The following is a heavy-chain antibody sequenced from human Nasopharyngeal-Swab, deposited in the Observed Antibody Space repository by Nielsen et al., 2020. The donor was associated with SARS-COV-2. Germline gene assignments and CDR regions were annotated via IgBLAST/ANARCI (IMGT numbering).Heavy chain of an antibody. J-gene: IGHJ6*02. D-gene: IGHD1-26*01. CDR3: ARTGYSGSYPYYYYYYGMDV. Sequence: ASVKVSCKASGYTFTSYDINWGRQATGQGLEWRGWMNPNSGNTGYAQKFQGRGTRTRNTSISTAYMELSSLRSEDTAVYYCARTGYSGSYPYYYYYYGMDVWGQGTTVTVSS. CDR1: GYTFTSYD. CDR2: MNPNSGNT. V-gene: IGHV1-8*01.